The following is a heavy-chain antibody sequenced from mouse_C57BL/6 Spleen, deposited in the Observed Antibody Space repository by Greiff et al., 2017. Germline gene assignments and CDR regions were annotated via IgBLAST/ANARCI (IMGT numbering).Heavy chain of an antibody. CDR3: ARSVWGAMDY. V-gene: IGHV1-18*01. CDR2: INPNNGGT. Sequence: EVKLMESGPELVKPGASVKIPCKASGYTFTDYNMDWVKQSHGKSLEWIGDINPNNGGTIYNQKFKGKATLTVDKSSSTAYMELRSLTSEDTAVYYCARSVWGAMDYWGQGTSVTVSS. D-gene: IGHD2-10*02. J-gene: IGHJ4*01. CDR1: GYTFTDYN.